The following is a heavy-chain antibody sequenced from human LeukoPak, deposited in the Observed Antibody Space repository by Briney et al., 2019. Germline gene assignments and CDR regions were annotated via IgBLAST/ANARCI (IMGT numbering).Heavy chain of an antibody. CDR3: ARDWRYYYDSSGYSPLNYYYYMDV. CDR1: GGSISSYY. J-gene: IGHJ6*03. V-gene: IGHV4-4*07. D-gene: IGHD3-22*01. CDR2: IHTSGST. Sequence: SETLSLTCTVSGGSISSYYWSWIRQPAGKGLEWIGRIHTSGSTNYNPSLKSRITMSVDKSKNQYSLKLSSVTAADTAVYYCARDWRYYYDSSGYSPLNYYYYMDVWGKGTTVTVSS.